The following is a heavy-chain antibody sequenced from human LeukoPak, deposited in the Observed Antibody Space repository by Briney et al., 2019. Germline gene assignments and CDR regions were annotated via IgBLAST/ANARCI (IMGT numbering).Heavy chain of an antibody. D-gene: IGHD1-26*01. CDR3: ARDGGSGSKPFDY. CDR2: IIPILGIA. CDR1: GGTFSSYT. V-gene: IGHV1-69*04. Sequence: ASVKVSCKASGGTFSSYTISWVRQAPGQGLEWMGRIIPILGIANYAQKFQGRVTITADKSTSTAYMELSSLRSEDTAVYYCARDGGSGSKPFDYWGQGTLVTVSS. J-gene: IGHJ4*02.